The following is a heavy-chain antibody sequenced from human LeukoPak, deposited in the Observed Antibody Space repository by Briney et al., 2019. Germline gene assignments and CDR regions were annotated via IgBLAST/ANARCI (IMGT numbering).Heavy chain of an antibody. CDR3: AKRAAGTSALVYWYFDL. CDR2: ISWNSGSI. Sequence: GGSLRLSCVASGFTFDDYAMHWVRQAPGKGLEWVSGISWNSGSIGYADSVKGRFTISRDNAKNSLYLQMNSLRAEDTALYYCAKRAAGTSALVYWYFDLWGRGTLVTVSS. D-gene: IGHD6-13*01. V-gene: IGHV3-9*01. J-gene: IGHJ2*01. CDR1: GFTFDDYA.